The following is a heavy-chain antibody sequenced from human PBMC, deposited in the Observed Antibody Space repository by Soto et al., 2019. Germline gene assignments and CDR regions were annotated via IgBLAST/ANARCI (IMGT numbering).Heavy chain of an antibody. Sequence: GESLKISCQASGYSFTSFWIGWVRQMPGKGLEWMGMIYPGDSDTKYSPSLQGQVTISADKSISTAYLQWSSLKASDTAMYYCARSPAYFDYWGQGTPVTVS. CDR2: IYPGDSDT. J-gene: IGHJ4*02. CDR3: ARSPAYFDY. CDR1: GYSFTSFW. D-gene: IGHD2-2*01. V-gene: IGHV5-51*01.